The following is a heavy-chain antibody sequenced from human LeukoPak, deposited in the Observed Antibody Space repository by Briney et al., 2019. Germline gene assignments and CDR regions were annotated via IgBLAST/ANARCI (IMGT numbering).Heavy chain of an antibody. J-gene: IGHJ4*02. CDR1: GYTFTSYY. CDR3: ARDVGATYHFDY. CDR2: VNPSVGAT. V-gene: IGHV1-46*01. Sequence: GASVKVSCKASGYTFTSYYIHWVRQAPGQGLEWMGIVNPSVGATSYAQEFQGRVTMTRDTSTATVYMELSSLRPEDTAVYYCARDVGATYHFDYWGQGTVVTVSS. D-gene: IGHD1-26*01.